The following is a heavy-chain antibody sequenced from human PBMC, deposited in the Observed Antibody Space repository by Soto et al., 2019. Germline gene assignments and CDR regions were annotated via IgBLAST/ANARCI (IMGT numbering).Heavy chain of an antibody. CDR3: ARNWFSVADRFHFDY. Sequence: SETLSLTCTVSGGSINTYYWSWIRQPPGKGLEWIGYVDYSGNSDSSPSLKSRVTISIDTSKKQVSLKLNSVTAADTAVYYCARNWFSVADRFHFDYWGQGIPVTVSS. CDR1: GGSINTYY. V-gene: IGHV4-59*01. D-gene: IGHD6-19*01. CDR2: VDYSGNS. J-gene: IGHJ4*02.